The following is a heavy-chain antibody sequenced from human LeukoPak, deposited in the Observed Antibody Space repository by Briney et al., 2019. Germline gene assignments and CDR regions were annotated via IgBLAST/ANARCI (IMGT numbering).Heavy chain of an antibody. J-gene: IGHJ4*02. V-gene: IGHV1-46*01. CDR2: INPNSCNT. CDR3: ARGKDPVYYYGSGSYYNFAY. CDR1: GYTFSNYY. Sequence: ASVKVSCKTSGYTFSNYYIHWVRQAPGQGLEWMGIINPNSCNTSYAQKFQGRITMTRDTSTSTVYMELSSLRSEDTAVYYCARGKDPVYYYGSGSYYNFAYWGEGTLVTVSS. D-gene: IGHD3-10*01.